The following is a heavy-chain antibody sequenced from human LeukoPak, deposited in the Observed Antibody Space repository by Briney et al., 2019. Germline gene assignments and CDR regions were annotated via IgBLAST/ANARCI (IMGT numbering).Heavy chain of an antibody. CDR2: IIPIFGTA. CDR1: GGTFSSYA. V-gene: IGHV1-69*05. CDR3: ARGQDYYDSSGYSLVLGY. J-gene: IGHJ4*02. D-gene: IGHD3-22*01. Sequence: SVKVSCKASGGTFSSYAISWVRQAPGQGLEWMGGIIPIFGTANYAQKFQGRVTITTDESTSTAYMELSSLRSKDTAVYYCARGQDYYDSSGYSLVLGYWGQGTLVTVSS.